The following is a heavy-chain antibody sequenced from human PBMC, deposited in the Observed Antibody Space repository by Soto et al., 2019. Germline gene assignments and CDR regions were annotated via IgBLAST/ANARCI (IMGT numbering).Heavy chain of an antibody. V-gene: IGHV4-59*01. CDR3: AGYRREAVAGYTLDN. Sequence: PSETLSLTCTVSGGSISSNYWTWIRQPPGKGLEWIGYVYNSGSTNYNPSLKSRVTISEDTPKSQFSLKENSMTAADTAVYYCAGYRREAVAGYTLDNWGQGILVTVSS. CDR1: GGSISSNY. CDR2: VYNSGST. D-gene: IGHD6-13*01. J-gene: IGHJ4*02.